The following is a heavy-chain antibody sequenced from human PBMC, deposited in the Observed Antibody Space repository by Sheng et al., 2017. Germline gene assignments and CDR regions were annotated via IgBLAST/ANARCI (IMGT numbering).Heavy chain of an antibody. D-gene: IGHD4-4*01. V-gene: IGHV3-23*01. CDR2: ISDNGGKT. J-gene: IGHJ4*02. CDR3: AKGRTTVSPFDY. Sequence: EVQLLESGGGLVQPGGSLRLSCVVSGFTFSSYGMNWVRQAPGKGLEWVSGISDNGGKTYYVDSVKGRFSISRDNSKNTLYLQMNSLRAEDTAVYYCAKGRTTVSPFDYWGQGTLVTVSS. CDR1: GFTFSSYG.